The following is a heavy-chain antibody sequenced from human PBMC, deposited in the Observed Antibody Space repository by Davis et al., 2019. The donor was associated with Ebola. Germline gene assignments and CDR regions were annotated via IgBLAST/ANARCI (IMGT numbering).Heavy chain of an antibody. CDR1: GDSISSYY. J-gene: IGHJ5*02. D-gene: IGHD3-3*01. CDR2: IYYSGST. CDR3: ARIDYDFWSGYYGGNWFDP. V-gene: IGHV4-59*01. Sequence: MPSETLSLTCTVSGDSISSYYWSWIRQPPGKGLEWIGYIYYSGSTNYNPSLKSRVTISVDTSKNQFSLKLSSVTAADTAVYYWARIDYDFWSGYYGGNWFDPWGQGTLVTVSS.